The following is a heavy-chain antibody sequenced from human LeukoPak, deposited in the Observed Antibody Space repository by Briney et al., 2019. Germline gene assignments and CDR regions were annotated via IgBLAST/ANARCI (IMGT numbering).Heavy chain of an antibody. V-gene: IGHV4-38-2*02. CDR3: ARGIRTDSSGYHQPFFDY. Sequence: KPSETLSLTCTVSGYSISNGYYWGWIRQPPGRGLEWIGSIYHSGSTYYNPSLKSRVTISVDTSKNQFSLRLSYVTAADTAVYYCARGIRTDSSGYHQPFFDYWGQGTLVTVSS. CDR2: IYHSGST. CDR1: GYSISNGYY. D-gene: IGHD3-22*01. J-gene: IGHJ4*02.